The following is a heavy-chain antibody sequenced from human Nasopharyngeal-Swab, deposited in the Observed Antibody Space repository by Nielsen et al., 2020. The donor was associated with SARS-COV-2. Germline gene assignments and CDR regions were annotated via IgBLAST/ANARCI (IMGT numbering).Heavy chain of an antibody. CDR3: AKGGIGGSGTGRFDP. D-gene: IGHD3-10*01. J-gene: IGHJ5*02. Sequence: SLKISCAASGFTFDDYAMHWVRQAPGKGLEWVSGISWNSGSIGYADSVKGRFTISRDNAKNSLYLQMNSLRAEDTASYYCAKGGIGGSGTGRFDPWGQGTLVTVSS. V-gene: IGHV3-9*01. CDR2: ISWNSGSI. CDR1: GFTFDDYA.